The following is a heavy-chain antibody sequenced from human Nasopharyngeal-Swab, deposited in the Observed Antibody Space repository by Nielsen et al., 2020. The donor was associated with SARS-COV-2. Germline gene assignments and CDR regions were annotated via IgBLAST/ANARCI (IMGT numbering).Heavy chain of an antibody. V-gene: IGHV1-2*02. Sequence: ASVKVSCKTSGYTFTDYYIHWVRQVPGQGLEWVGCINPYSGDTKYAQKFQGRVTVTRDTSRSTAYIELSRLRSDDTAVYYCARDYYDNYDSDYWGQGTLVNVSS. CDR1: GYTFTDYY. CDR3: ARDYYDNYDSDY. J-gene: IGHJ4*02. CDR2: INPYSGDT. D-gene: IGHD3-22*01.